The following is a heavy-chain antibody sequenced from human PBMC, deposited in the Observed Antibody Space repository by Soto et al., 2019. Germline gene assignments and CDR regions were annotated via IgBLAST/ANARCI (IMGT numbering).Heavy chain of an antibody. D-gene: IGHD2-2*01. Sequence: GGSLRLSCAASGFTFSSYAMSWVRQAPGKGLEWVSAISGSGGSTYYADSVKGRFTISRDNSKNTLYLQMNSLRAEDTAVYYCAKGRNNDCSSTSCYPNWFDPWGQGTLVTVSS. J-gene: IGHJ5*02. CDR3: AKGRNNDCSSTSCYPNWFDP. V-gene: IGHV3-23*01. CDR2: ISGSGGST. CDR1: GFTFSSYA.